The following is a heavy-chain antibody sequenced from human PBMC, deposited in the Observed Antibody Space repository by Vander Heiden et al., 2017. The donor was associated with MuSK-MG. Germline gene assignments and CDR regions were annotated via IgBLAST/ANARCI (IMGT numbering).Heavy chain of an antibody. CDR1: GGSISSSSYY. CDR2: IYYSGST. D-gene: IGHD3-16*01. J-gene: IGHJ4*02. V-gene: IGHV4-39*07. Sequence: QLQLQESGPGLVKPSETLSLTCTVSGGSISSSSYYWGWIRQPPGKGLEWIGSIYYSGSTYYNPSLKSRVTISVDTSKNQFSLKLSSVTAADTAVYYCARVVWVLARYYYFDYWGQGTLVTVSS. CDR3: ARVVWVLARYYYFDY.